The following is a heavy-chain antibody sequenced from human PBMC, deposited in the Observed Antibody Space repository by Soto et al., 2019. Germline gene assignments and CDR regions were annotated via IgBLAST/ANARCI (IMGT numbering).Heavy chain of an antibody. V-gene: IGHV1-69*12. CDR1: GGTFSSYA. J-gene: IGHJ5*02. D-gene: IGHD3-22*01. Sequence: QVQLVQSGAEVKKPGSSVKVSCKASGGTFSSYAISWVRQAPGQGLEWMGEIIPIFGTANYAQKFQGRVTITADESTRTASMELSSLRSEDTAVYYCARDRGPSSGYYPYWFDPWGQGTLVTVSS. CDR3: ARDRGPSSGYYPYWFDP. CDR2: IIPIFGTA.